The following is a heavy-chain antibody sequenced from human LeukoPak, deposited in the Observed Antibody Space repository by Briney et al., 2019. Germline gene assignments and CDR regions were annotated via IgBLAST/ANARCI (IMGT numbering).Heavy chain of an antibody. Sequence: GGSLRLSCAASGFTFSSYSMNWVRQAPGKGLEWVSYISSSRSTIYYADSVKGRFTISRDNAKNSLYLQMNSLRAEDTAVYYCARDLGSVGSDLYYFDYWGQGTLVTVSS. D-gene: IGHD3-10*01. J-gene: IGHJ4*02. CDR1: GFTFSSYS. CDR3: ARDLGSVGSDLYYFDY. CDR2: ISSSRSTI. V-gene: IGHV3-48*04.